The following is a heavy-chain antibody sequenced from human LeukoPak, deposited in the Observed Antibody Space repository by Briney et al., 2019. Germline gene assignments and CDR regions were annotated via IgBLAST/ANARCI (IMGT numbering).Heavy chain of an antibody. CDR1: GGTFSSYA. CDR3: AGPPKGGYYYYGLDV. D-gene: IGHD3-16*01. CDR2: IIPILGIA. Sequence: SVNVSCKASGGTFSSYAISWVRQAPGQGREWMGRIIPILGIANYAQKFQGRVTITADQSKSTAYMELSRLRSEDTAVYYCAGPPKGGYYYYGLDVWGQGTTVTVSS. V-gene: IGHV1-69*04. J-gene: IGHJ6*02.